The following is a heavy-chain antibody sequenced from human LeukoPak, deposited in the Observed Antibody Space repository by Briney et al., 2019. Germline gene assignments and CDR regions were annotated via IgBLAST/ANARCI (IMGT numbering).Heavy chain of an antibody. CDR1: GYTFTAYY. V-gene: IGHV1-2*02. D-gene: IGHD6-19*01. CDR3: ARQGSNSSGWYPVDD. Sequence: ASVTLSRTTSGYTFTAYYIHWLRQAPEQGLEWMGWMNPNSGGTTYTHTFQGRVTLTRATPISTAYLELSSLTSDDTAVYFCARQGSNSSGWYPVDDWGQGTLVTVSS. CDR2: MNPNSGGT. J-gene: IGHJ4*02.